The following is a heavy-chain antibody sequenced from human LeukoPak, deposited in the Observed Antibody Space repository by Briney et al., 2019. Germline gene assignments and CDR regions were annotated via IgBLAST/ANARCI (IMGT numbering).Heavy chain of an antibody. J-gene: IGHJ4*02. CDR3: ARITMVRGVIITFDY. V-gene: IGHV4-59*08. D-gene: IGHD3-10*01. Sequence: PSETLSLTCTVSGGSISSYYWSWIRQPPGKGLEWIGYIYYSGSTNYNPSLKSRVTISVDTSKNQFSLKLGSVTAADTAVYYCARITMVRGVIITFDYWGQGTLVTVSS. CDR1: GGSISSYY. CDR2: IYYSGST.